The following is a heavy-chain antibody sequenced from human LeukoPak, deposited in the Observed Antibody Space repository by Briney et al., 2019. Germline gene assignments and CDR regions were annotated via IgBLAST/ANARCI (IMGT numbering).Heavy chain of an antibody. V-gene: IGHV3-23*01. CDR3: AKGGITMVRGVIIGDYYYYMDV. CDR1: DFSFITYA. CDR2: ISGSGGST. D-gene: IGHD3-10*01. J-gene: IGHJ6*03. Sequence: GGSLRLSCAASDFSFITYAMSWVRQAPGKGLEWVSAISGSGGSTYYADSVKGRFTISRDNSKNTLYLQMNSLRAEDTAVYYCAKGGITMVRGVIIGDYYYYMDVWGKGTTVTISS.